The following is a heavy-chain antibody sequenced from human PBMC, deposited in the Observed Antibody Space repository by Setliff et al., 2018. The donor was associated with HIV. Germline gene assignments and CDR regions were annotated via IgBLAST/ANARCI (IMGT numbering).Heavy chain of an antibody. V-gene: IGHV1-3*01. Sequence: ASVKVSCKASGYTFSYAMHWVRQAPGQRLEWMGWINAGNGNTKYSQKFQGRVTITRDTSASTAYMELSSLRSDDTAVYYCARGFHYNILTGYYYFDYWGQGTLVTVSS. J-gene: IGHJ4*02. CDR1: GYTFSYA. CDR3: ARGFHYNILTGYYYFDY. CDR2: INAGNGNT. D-gene: IGHD3-9*01.